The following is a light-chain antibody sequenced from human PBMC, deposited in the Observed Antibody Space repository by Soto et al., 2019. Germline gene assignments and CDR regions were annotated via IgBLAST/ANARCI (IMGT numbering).Light chain of an antibody. CDR2: GAS. V-gene: IGKV3-20*01. Sequence: EIVLTQSPGTLSLSPGERATLSCRASQSVSRSYLAWYQQKPGQAPRLLIYGASSRATGIPDRFSGSGSGTDFTLTISRLEPEYFAVYYCQQYGSSPQTFGQGTKLEIK. CDR1: QSVSRSY. CDR3: QQYGSSPQT. J-gene: IGKJ2*01.